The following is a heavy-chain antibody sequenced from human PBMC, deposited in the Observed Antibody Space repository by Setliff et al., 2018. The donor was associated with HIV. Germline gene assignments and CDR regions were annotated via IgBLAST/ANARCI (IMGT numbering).Heavy chain of an antibody. J-gene: IGHJ5*02. V-gene: IGHV4-59*08. Sequence: SETLSLTCTVSGGSMSSHYWSWIRQPPGKGLEWIGYIYYSGSTNYNPSLKSRLTISVDTSKNQFSLKLSSVNAADTAVYYCARRKAGWGELFGHWFDPWGQGTLVTVSS. CDR3: ARRKAGWGELFGHWFDP. D-gene: IGHD3-10*01. CDR2: IYYSGST. CDR1: GGSMSSHY.